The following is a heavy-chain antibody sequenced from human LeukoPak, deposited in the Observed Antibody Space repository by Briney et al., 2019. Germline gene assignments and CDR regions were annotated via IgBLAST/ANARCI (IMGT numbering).Heavy chain of an antibody. Sequence: SETLSLTCTVSGGSISSYYWSWIRQPPGKGLEWIGYIYYSGSTNYNPSLKSRVTISVDTSKNQFSLKLSSVTAADTAVYYCARDGDYYDSSGYFVPYFDYWGQGTLVTVSS. V-gene: IGHV4-59*01. J-gene: IGHJ4*02. CDR2: IYYSGST. D-gene: IGHD3-22*01. CDR1: GGSISSYY. CDR3: ARDGDYYDSSGYFVPYFDY.